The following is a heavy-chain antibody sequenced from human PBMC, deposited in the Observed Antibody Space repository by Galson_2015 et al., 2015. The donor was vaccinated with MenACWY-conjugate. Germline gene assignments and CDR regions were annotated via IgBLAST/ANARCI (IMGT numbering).Heavy chain of an antibody. V-gene: IGHV3-48*03. Sequence: SLRLSCAASGFTFTGYEFNWVRQAPGKGLEWLSYISKSGSPIYYADSVKGRFTISRDNIKKSLFLEMNSLRAGDTGIYYCARVGNLITQFFYYMDGWGQGTTVPGPS. J-gene: IGHJ6*03. CDR2: ISKSGSPI. D-gene: IGHD3-16*01. CDR3: ARVGNLITQFFYYMDG. CDR1: GFTFTGYE.